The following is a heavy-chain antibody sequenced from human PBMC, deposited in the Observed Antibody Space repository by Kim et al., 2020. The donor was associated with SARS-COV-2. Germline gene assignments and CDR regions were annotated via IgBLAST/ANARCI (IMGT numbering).Heavy chain of an antibody. D-gene: IGHD5-18*01. CDR3: ARGYRETGFDY. CDR2: I. V-gene: IGHV3-21*01. J-gene: IGHJ4*02. Sequence: IFDSDSVKGRFTISGDNAKDSLYLHMNSLRAEDTAVYYCARGYRETGFDYWGQGTLVTVSS.